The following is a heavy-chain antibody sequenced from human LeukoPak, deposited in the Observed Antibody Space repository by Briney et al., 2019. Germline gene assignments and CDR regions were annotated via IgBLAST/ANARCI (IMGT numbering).Heavy chain of an antibody. CDR3: ARGYTFGTLDY. CDR1: GFTLSTYW. CDR2: INSDGN. D-gene: IGHD3-16*01. Sequence: GGSLRLSCAASGFTLSTYWIHWVRQPPGKGLVWVSRINSDGNSFADSVKGRFTISRDNAKNTVYLQMNSLRAEDTAVYFYARGYTFGTLDYWGQGALVTVSS. J-gene: IGHJ4*02. V-gene: IGHV3-74*01.